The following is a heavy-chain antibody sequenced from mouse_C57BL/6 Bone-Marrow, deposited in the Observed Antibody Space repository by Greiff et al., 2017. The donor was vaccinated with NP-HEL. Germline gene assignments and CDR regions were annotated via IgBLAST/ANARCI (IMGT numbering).Heavy chain of an antibody. J-gene: IGHJ2*01. D-gene: IGHD2-3*01. CDR3: ARGGYYLYYFDY. CDR1: GYSITSGYY. CDR2: ISYDGSN. V-gene: IGHV3-6*01. Sequence: VQLKESGPGLVKPSQSLSLTCSVTGYSITSGYYWNWIRQFPGNKLEWMGYISYDGSNNYNPSLKNRISITRDTSKNQFFLKLNSVTTEDTATYYCARGGYYLYYFDYWGQGTTLTVSS.